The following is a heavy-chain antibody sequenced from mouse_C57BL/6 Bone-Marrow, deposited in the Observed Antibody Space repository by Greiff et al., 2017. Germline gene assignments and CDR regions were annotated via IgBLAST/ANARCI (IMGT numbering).Heavy chain of an antibody. CDR3: ARLTTVVATGYFDV. V-gene: IGHV1-54*01. D-gene: IGHD1-1*01. J-gene: IGHJ1*03. CDR1: GYAFTNYL. CDR2: INPGSGGT. Sequence: QVQLQQSGAELVRPGTSVKVSCKASGYAFTNYLIEWVKQRPGQGLEWIGVINPGSGGTNYNEKVKGKATLTADKSSSTAYMQLSSLTSEDSAVYFCARLTTVVATGYFDVWGTGTTVTVSA.